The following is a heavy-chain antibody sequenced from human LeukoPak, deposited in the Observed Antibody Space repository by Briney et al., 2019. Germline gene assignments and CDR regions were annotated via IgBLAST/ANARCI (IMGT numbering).Heavy chain of an antibody. CDR3: ARGGATQYYY. D-gene: IGHD2-15*01. V-gene: IGHV4-59*01. Sequence: SETLSLTCTVSGGSMSSYYWSWIRQPPGKGLEWIGYVSSSGSTNHNPSLKSRVTISVDTSKNKFSLKLSSVTAADTAVYFCARGGATQYYYWGQGTLVTVSS. J-gene: IGHJ4*02. CDR2: VSSSGST. CDR1: GGSMSSYY.